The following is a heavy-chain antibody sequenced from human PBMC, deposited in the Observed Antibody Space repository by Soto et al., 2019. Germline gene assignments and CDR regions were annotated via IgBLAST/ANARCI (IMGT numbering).Heavy chain of an antibody. J-gene: IGHJ4*02. CDR2: ISSGGKTI. D-gene: IGHD3-9*01. CDR3: VREDILGVRSFDY. V-gene: IGHV3-48*02. Sequence: GGSLRLSCAASGFTFSCYSVNWVRQAPGKGLEWASYISSGGKTIYYAESVKGRFTVSRDNARNSQYLQMNSLRDEDTAVYYCVREDILGVRSFDYWGQGTLVTVSS. CDR1: GFTFSCYS.